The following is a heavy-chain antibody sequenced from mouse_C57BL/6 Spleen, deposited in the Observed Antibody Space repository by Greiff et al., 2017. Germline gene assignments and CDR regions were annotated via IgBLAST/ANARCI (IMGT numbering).Heavy chain of an antibody. CDR2: ISSGGSYT. J-gene: IGHJ2*01. CDR3: ARYYDYELYYFDY. D-gene: IGHD2-4*01. V-gene: IGHV5-6*02. CDR1: GFTFSSYG. Sequence: DVMLVESGGDLVKPGGSLKLSCAASGFTFSSYGMSWVRQTPDKRLEWVATISSGGSYTYYPDSVKGRFTISRDNAKNTLYLQMSSLKSENTAMYYCARYYDYELYYFDYWGQGTTLTVSS.